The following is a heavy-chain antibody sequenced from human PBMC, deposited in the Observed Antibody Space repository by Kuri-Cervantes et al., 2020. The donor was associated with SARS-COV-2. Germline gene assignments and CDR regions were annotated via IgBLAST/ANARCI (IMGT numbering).Heavy chain of an antibody. CDR2: INPNSGCT. V-gene: IGHV1-2*04. Sequence: ASVKVSCKASGYTFSGGYYMYWVRQAPGQGLEWMGWINPNSGCTNYAQRFQGWVTMTRDTSISTAYMELSRLRSDDTAVYYCARGMVRGVIQYYYYGMDVWGQGTTVTVSS. CDR3: ARGMVRGVIQYYYYGMDV. J-gene: IGHJ6*02. D-gene: IGHD3-10*01. CDR1: GYTFSGGYY.